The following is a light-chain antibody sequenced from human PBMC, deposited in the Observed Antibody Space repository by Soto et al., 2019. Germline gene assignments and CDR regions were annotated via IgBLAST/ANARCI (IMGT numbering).Light chain of an antibody. CDR2: GVT. CDR3: SSFRDWNTLWI. CDR1: XXDFGVYDS. J-gene: IGLJ2*01. V-gene: IGLV2-14*01. Sequence: QSALTQPASVSGSPGQSITISCXXXXXDFGVYDSVSWYQQHPGKAPKLIIYGVTNRPSGVSNRFSGSKSGNTASLTVSGLQTEDEADYYCSSFRDWNTLWIFGGGTKLTVL.